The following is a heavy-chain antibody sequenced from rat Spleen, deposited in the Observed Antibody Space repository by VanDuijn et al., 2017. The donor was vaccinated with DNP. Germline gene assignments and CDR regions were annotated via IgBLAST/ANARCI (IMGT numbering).Heavy chain of an antibody. CDR1: GFTFSYYW. V-gene: IGHV5-31*01. CDR2: ITNGGGNT. J-gene: IGHJ2*01. D-gene: IGHD1-4*01. CDR3: AREQHYHFDY. Sequence: EVQLVESGGDLVQPGGSLKLSCVASGFTFSYYWMTWIRQVPGKGLEWVASITNGGGNTYYPDSVKGRFTISRDNAKNILYLQMNSLKSEDTATYYCAREQHYHFDYWGQGVMVTVSS.